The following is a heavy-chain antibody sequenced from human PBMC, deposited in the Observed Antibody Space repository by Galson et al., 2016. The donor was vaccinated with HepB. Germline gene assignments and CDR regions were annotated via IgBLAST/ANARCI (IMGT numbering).Heavy chain of an antibody. J-gene: IGHJ4*02. CDR1: GFTLSRYW. CDR2: IKEDGSEK. Sequence: SLRLSCAGSGFTLSRYWMSWVRQAPGKGLEWVANIKEDGSEKKYVDSVKGRFTISRDNAKNSVYLQMNSLRAEDTAVYYCTRDIAAFGGVMEWGQETLVTISS. D-gene: IGHD3-16*01. CDR3: TRDIAAFGGVME. V-gene: IGHV3-7*04.